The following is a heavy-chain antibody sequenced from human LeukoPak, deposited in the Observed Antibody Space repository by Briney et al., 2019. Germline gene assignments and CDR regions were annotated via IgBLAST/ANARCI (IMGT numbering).Heavy chain of an antibody. CDR3: ARGLGYYDSSVAY. D-gene: IGHD3-22*01. Sequence: SETLSPTCTVSGGSISSYYWSWIRQPPGKGLEWIGYIYYSGGTNHNPSLESRVTILIDTSKNQFSLKLSSVTAADTAVYYCARGLGYYDSSVAYWGQGTLVTVSS. V-gene: IGHV4-59*01. CDR1: GGSISSYY. CDR2: IYYSGGT. J-gene: IGHJ4*02.